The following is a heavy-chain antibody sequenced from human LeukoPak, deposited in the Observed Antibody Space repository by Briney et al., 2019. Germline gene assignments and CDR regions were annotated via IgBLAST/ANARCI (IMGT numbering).Heavy chain of an antibody. CDR2: IYSGGST. D-gene: IGHD5-24*01. V-gene: IGHV3-66*01. Sequence: GGSLRLSCAASGFTVSSNYMSWVRQAPGKGLEWVSVIYSGGSTYYADSVKGRFTIYRDNSKNTLYLQMNSLRAEDTAVYYCARGARGYNLNYWGQGTLVTVSS. CDR3: ARGARGYNLNY. J-gene: IGHJ4*02. CDR1: GFTVSSNY.